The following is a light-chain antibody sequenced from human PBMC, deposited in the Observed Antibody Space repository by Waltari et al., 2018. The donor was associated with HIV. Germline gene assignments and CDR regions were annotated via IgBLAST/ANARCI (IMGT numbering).Light chain of an antibody. CDR3: ISYTGSWTWV. Sequence: QSALTQPASVSGSPGQSVTISCTGTSSDVGTYKYVSWYQQHPGKAPKLRIYDVSNRPSGVSNRFSGSKSGNTASLTISGLQAEDEAEYYCISYTGSWTWVFGGGT. V-gene: IGLV2-14*03. CDR2: DVS. J-gene: IGLJ2*01. CDR1: SSDVGTYKY.